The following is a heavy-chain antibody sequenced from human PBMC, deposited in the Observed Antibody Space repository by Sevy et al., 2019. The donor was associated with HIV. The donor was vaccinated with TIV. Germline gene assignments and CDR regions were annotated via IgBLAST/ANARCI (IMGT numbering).Heavy chain of an antibody. Sequence: ASVKVSCKASGYTFTVYYMHWVRQAPGQGLEWMGWINPNSGGTNYAQKFQGWVTMTRDTSISTAYMELSRLRSDDTAVYYCPRGGSSGPNGAFDIWGQGTMVTVSS. CDR1: GYTFTVYY. CDR3: PRGGSSGPNGAFDI. CDR2: INPNSGGT. J-gene: IGHJ3*02. V-gene: IGHV1-2*04. D-gene: IGHD3-22*01.